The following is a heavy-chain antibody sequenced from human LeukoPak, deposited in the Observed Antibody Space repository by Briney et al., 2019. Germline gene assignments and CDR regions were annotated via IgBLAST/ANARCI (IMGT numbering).Heavy chain of an antibody. CDR1: GFTVSGNY. V-gene: IGHV3-53*01. D-gene: IGHD4-23*01. CDR3: ASLPAVARYPPFDF. CDR2: LESGGKS. J-gene: IGHJ4*02. Sequence: GGSLRLSCAASGFTVSGNYMSWVRQAPGMGLEWVSLLESGGKSYYVDSVKGRFIISRDNSKNTLYLQMNNLQADDTAVYSCASLPAVARYPPFDFWGQGTLVIVSS.